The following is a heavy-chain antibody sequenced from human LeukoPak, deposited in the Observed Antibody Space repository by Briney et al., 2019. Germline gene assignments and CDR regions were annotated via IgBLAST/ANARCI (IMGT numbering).Heavy chain of an antibody. D-gene: IGHD3-10*01. CDR3: ARVRGSYYNGIDY. CDR1: GFTFSSYW. CDR2: INSDGSST. V-gene: IGHV3-74*01. Sequence: PGGSLRLSCAASGFTFSSYWMHWVRQAPGKGLVWVSRINSDGSSTNCADSVKGRFTISRDNAKNTLYLQMNSLRAEDTAVYYCARVRGSYYNGIDYWGQGTLVTVSS. J-gene: IGHJ4*02.